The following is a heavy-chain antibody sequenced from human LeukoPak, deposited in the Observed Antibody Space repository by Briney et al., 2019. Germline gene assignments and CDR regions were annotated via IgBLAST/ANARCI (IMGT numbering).Heavy chain of an antibody. J-gene: IGHJ2*01. CDR1: DGSINSYY. CDR3: ARVYTSSSYWYFDL. Sequence: SETLSLTCTVSDGSINSYYWGWIRKPPGKGLEWIAYIYYSGTTNYNPSLRGRVTISIDTSKKQFSLKLSSVTAADTAIYYCARVYTSSSYWYFDLWGRGILVTVSS. CDR2: IYYSGTT. D-gene: IGHD6-13*01. V-gene: IGHV4-59*01.